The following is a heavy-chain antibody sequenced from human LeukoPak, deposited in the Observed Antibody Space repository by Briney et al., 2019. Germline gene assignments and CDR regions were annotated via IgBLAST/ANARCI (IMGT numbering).Heavy chain of an antibody. Sequence: GGSLRLSCAASGFTFDDYAMHWVRQAPGKGLEWVSGISWNSGGIGYADSVKGRFTISRDNAKNSLYLQMNSLRAEDTALYYCAKDINAYSSSFDPWGQGTLVTASS. V-gene: IGHV3-9*01. CDR3: AKDINAYSSSFDP. CDR1: GFTFDDYA. J-gene: IGHJ5*02. CDR2: ISWNSGGI. D-gene: IGHD6-13*01.